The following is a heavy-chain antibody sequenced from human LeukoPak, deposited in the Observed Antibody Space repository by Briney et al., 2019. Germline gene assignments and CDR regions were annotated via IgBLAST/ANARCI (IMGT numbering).Heavy chain of an antibody. V-gene: IGHV3-21*01. D-gene: IGHD2-21*01. CDR1: GFTFSSYS. J-gene: IGHJ4*02. Sequence: AGGSLRLSCAASGFTFSSYSMNWVRQAPGKGLEWVSSISSSSSYIYYADSVKGRFTISKNNAKNSLYLQMNSLRVEDTAVYYCVREAYCSGDCYPGVPDHWGQGTLVTLSS. CDR3: VREAYCSGDCYPGVPDH. CDR2: ISSSSSYI.